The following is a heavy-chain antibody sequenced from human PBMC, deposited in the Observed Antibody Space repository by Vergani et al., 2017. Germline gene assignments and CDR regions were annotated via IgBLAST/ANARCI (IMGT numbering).Heavy chain of an antibody. D-gene: IGHD2-2*01. V-gene: IGHV3-30-3*01. CDR2: ISYDGSNK. Sequence: QVQLVESGGGVVQPGRSLRLSCAASGFTFSNYAMHWVRQAPGKGLEWVAVISYDGSNKYYADSVKGRFTISRDNSKNTLYVQMNNLRTDDTAAYYCARVSWYCTSMNCYPSSYMDVWGKGTTVTVSS. CDR1: GFTFSNYA. CDR3: ARVSWYCTSMNCYPSSYMDV. J-gene: IGHJ6*03.